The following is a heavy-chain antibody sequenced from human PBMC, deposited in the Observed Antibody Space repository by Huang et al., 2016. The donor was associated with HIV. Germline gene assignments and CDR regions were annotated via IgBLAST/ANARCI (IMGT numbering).Heavy chain of an antibody. J-gene: IGHJ6*03. V-gene: IGHV4-61*09. CDR1: GDSISSGAFY. Sequence: QVQLQESGPGLVQPSQTLSLICTVSGDSISSGAFYWTWIRQSAGGGLQWIGHVYTSGRVIYNGSRRSRVTIALDRSKNQLSLNLRSVTAADTALYFCARGRGGTHSYFFYSMDVWGAGTAVIVSS. D-gene: IGHD1-26*01. CDR3: ARGRGGTHSYFFYSMDV. CDR2: VYTSGRV.